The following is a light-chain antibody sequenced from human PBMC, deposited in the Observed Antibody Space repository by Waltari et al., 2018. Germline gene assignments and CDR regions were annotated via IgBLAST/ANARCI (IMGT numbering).Light chain of an antibody. V-gene: IGKV2-40*01. Sequence: DIVMTQTPLSLPITPGEPASISCRSSQSLLQSNGNTYLHWYLQKPGQSPQLLIYGGSSRASGGPDRFSGSGSGTDFTLKISKVEAEDVGIYYCVQAIAFPLPFGGGTKVEIK. CDR1: QSLLQSNGNTY. CDR2: GGS. CDR3: VQAIAFPLP. J-gene: IGKJ4*01.